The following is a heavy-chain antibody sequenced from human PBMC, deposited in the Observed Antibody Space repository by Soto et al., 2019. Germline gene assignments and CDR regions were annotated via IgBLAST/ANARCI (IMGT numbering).Heavy chain of an antibody. Sequence: PSETLSLTCAVSGGSISNSNWWSWVRQPPGKGLEWIGNIYHSGSTNYNPSLKSRVTTSLDTSKNQFSLKLSSVTAADTAVYYCTRPFGTTTFYFAMDVWGQGTTVTVSS. D-gene: IGHD1-7*01. CDR1: GGSISNSNW. CDR3: TRPFGTTTFYFAMDV. J-gene: IGHJ6*02. V-gene: IGHV4-4*02. CDR2: IYHSGST.